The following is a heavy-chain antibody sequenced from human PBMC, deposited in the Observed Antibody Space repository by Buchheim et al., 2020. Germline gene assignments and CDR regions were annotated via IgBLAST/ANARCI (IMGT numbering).Heavy chain of an antibody. V-gene: IGHV3-23*01. D-gene: IGHD5-18*01. CDR3: AKDGEGYSYGSDY. CDR2: LSGSGGTT. J-gene: IGHJ4*02. CDR1: GFTFSEYV. Sequence: EVQLLESGGGLVQPGGSLRLSCAASGFTFSEYVMSWVRQAPGKGLEWVSTLSGSGGTTYYAASVKGRFTISRDNSKKHIYLQMNSLRAEDTAVYYCAKDGEGYSYGSDYWGQGTL.